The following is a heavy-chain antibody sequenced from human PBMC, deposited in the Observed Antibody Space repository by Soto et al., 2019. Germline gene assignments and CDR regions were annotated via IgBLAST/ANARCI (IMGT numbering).Heavy chain of an antibody. CDR1: GFTFDDYA. V-gene: IGHV3-9*01. CDR2: ISWNSGSI. D-gene: IGHD2-15*01. Sequence: PGGSLRLSCAASGFTFDDYAMHWVRQAPGKGLEWVSGISWNSGSIGYADSVKGRFTISRDNAKNSLYLQMNSLRAEDTALYYCAKVFAAWSHDAFDIWGQGTMVTVSS. CDR3: AKVFAAWSHDAFDI. J-gene: IGHJ3*02.